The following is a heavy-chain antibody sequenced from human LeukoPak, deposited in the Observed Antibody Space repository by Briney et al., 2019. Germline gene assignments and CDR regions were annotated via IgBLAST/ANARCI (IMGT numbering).Heavy chain of an antibody. J-gene: IGHJ6*03. CDR2: IIPIFGTA. CDR1: GGTFSSYA. Sequence: SVKVSCKASGGTFSSYAISWVRQAPGQGLEWMGGIIPIFGTANYAQKFQGRVTITADKSTSTAYMELSSLRSEDTAVYYCARVDIVVVPAALRGDYYYYYMDVWGKGTTVTVSS. D-gene: IGHD2-2*01. V-gene: IGHV1-69*06. CDR3: ARVDIVVVPAALRGDYYYYYMDV.